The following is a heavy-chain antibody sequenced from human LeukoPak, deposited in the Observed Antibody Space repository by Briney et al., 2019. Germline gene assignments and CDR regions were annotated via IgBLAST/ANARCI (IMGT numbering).Heavy chain of an antibody. V-gene: IGHV3-23*01. CDR3: AKVRISSSWYKTPEGYFDY. CDR1: GFTFSSYG. CDR2: ISGSGGST. D-gene: IGHD6-13*01. J-gene: IGHJ4*02. Sequence: GGSLRLSCAASGFTFSSYGMSWVRQAPGKGLEWVSAISGSGGSTYYADSVKGRFTISRDNSKNTLYLQMNSLRAEDTAVYYCAKVRISSSWYKTPEGYFDYWGQGTLVTVSS.